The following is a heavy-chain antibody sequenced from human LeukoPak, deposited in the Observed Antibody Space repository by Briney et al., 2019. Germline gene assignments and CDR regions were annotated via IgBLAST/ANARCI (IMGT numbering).Heavy chain of an antibody. Sequence: GGSLRLSCAASGFTFDDYGMSWVRQAPGKGLGWVSDINWNGGSTGYADSVKGRFTISRDNAKNSLYLQMNSLRAEDTALYYCAREPDGYSSSWYGSAFDIWGQGTMVTVSS. CDR3: AREPDGYSSSWYGSAFDI. CDR2: INWNGGST. D-gene: IGHD6-13*01. J-gene: IGHJ3*02. V-gene: IGHV3-20*04. CDR1: GFTFDDYG.